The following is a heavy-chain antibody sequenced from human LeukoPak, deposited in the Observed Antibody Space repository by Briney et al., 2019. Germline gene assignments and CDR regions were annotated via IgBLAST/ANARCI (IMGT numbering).Heavy chain of an antibody. J-gene: IGHJ5*02. CDR2: INPNGGGT. CDR1: GYTFTGYY. V-gene: IGHV1-2*02. Sequence: GASVKVSCKASGYTFTGYYMHWVRQAPGQGLEWMGWINPNGGGTNYAQKFQGRVTMTRDTSISTAYMELSRLRSDDTAVYYCARGGTMVRGTFDPWGQGTLVTVSS. D-gene: IGHD3-10*01. CDR3: ARGGTMVRGTFDP.